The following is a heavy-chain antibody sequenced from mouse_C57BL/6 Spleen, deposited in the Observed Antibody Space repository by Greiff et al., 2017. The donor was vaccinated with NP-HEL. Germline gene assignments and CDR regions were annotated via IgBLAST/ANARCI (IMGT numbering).Heavy chain of an antibody. D-gene: IGHD1-1*01. V-gene: IGHV2-2*01. CDR3: ARDYYGSRGAFAY. CDR1: GFSLTSYG. CDR2: IWSGGST. Sequence: VKLLESGPGLVQPSQSLSITCTVSGFSLTSYGVHWVRQSPGKGLEWLGVIWSGGSTDYNAAFISRLSISKDNSKSQVFFKMNSLQADDTAIYYCARDYYGSRGAFAYWGQGTLVTVSA. J-gene: IGHJ3*01.